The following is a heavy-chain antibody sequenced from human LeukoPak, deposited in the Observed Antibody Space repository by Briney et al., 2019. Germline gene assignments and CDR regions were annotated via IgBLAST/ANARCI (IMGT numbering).Heavy chain of an antibody. D-gene: IGHD3/OR15-3a*01. J-gene: IGHJ4*02. V-gene: IGHV3-53*01. CDR3: ARGPIDKVVAGTFFGH. CDR1: GFTVSSTY. CDR2: IYSCGST. Sequence: PGGSLRLFSSTSGFTVSSTYISWVRQGPREGLEWVLVIYSCGSTDYEDSVQDRFTIFSDESKNTVSLQINRLRVEDTAVYHCARGPIDKVVAGTFFGHWGQGTVVTVSS.